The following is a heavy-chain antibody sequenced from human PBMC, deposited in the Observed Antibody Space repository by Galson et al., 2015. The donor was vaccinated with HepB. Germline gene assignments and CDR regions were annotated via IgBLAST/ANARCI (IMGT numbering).Heavy chain of an antibody. V-gene: IGHV3-30*04. D-gene: IGHD3-9*01. CDR3: SNIIVTGDFDY. Sequence: SLRLSCATSGFYFTNYAMHWVRQAPGKGLEWVAFISYDGSLKHYADSVKGRFTISRDNSKNTLFLQMHSLRGDDTAVYYCSNIIVTGDFDYWGQGTLVTVSS. CDR2: ISYDGSLK. J-gene: IGHJ4*02. CDR1: GFYFTNYA.